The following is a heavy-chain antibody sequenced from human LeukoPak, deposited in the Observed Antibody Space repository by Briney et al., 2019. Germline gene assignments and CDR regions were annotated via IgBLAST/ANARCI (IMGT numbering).Heavy chain of an antibody. D-gene: IGHD4-17*01. J-gene: IGHJ6*03. Sequence: GASVKVSCKASGYTFTGYYMHWVRQAPGQGLEWMGWINPNSGGTNYAQKFQGRVTMTRDTSISTAYMELSRLRSDDTAVYYCARDYGEIYYYYYMDVWGKGTTVTVSS. CDR3: ARDYGEIYYYYYMDV. CDR1: GYTFTGYY. CDR2: INPNSGGT. V-gene: IGHV1-2*02.